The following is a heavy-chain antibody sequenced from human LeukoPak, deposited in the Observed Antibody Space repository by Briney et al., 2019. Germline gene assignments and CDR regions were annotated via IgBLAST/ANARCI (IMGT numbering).Heavy chain of an antibody. CDR1: GGSICSSAYS. Sequence: SETLSLTCTVSGGSICSSAYSWGWIRQPPGKGLEWIGSISYTGTTYYNPSLESRVTISLDTSKNQFSLKLSSVTAADTAVYYCARRGVRGVIAVYASRNRNCFDPWGQGTLVTVSS. J-gene: IGHJ5*02. V-gene: IGHV4-39*01. CDR2: ISYTGTT. D-gene: IGHD3-10*01. CDR3: ARRGVRGVIAVYASRNRNCFDP.